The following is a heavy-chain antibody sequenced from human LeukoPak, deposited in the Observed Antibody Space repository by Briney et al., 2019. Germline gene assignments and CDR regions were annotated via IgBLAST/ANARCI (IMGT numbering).Heavy chain of an antibody. Sequence: ASVKVSCKASGYTFTSYGISWVRQAPGQGLEGMGWISAYNGNTNYAQKLQGRVTMTTDTSTSTAYMELRSLRSDDTAVYYCARSLGHYYGSGSYWYWFDPWGQGTLVTVSS. V-gene: IGHV1-18*04. CDR3: ARSLGHYYGSGSYWYWFDP. CDR2: ISAYNGNT. J-gene: IGHJ5*02. D-gene: IGHD3-10*01. CDR1: GYTFTSYG.